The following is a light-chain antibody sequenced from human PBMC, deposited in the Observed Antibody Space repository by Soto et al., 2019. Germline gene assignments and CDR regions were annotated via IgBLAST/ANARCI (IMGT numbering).Light chain of an antibody. CDR3: GSITSSSTSV. CDR2: EVS. J-gene: IGLJ1*01. CDR1: SSDVGDHKS. V-gene: IGLV2-14*01. Sequence: QSALSQPASVSGSPGQSITISCTGTSSDVGDHKSVSCYQHQPAKAPKLIICEVSNRPSGVSNRFSGSKSANTSSLTISGIQTEDVADYYCGSITSSSTSVFGPGTKVNVL.